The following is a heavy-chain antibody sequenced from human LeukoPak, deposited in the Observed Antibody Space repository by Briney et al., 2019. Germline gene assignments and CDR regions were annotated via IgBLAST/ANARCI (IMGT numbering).Heavy chain of an antibody. Sequence: PGRSLRLSCAASGFIFSIFGLHWVRPAPGKGLEWVAFISHDGSVKYYADSVKGRFAISRDTSKNALYLQMNSLRAEDTGVYYCAKDRWELSDSGRSLDHWGQGTLVTVSS. D-gene: IGHD3-10*01. CDR3: AKDRWELSDSGRSLDH. CDR2: ISHDGSVK. V-gene: IGHV3-30*18. J-gene: IGHJ4*02. CDR1: GFIFSIFG.